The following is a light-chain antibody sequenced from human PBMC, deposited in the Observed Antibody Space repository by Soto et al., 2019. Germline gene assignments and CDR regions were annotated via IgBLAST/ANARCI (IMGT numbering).Light chain of an antibody. Sequence: DIPMTQSPSTLSASVGDRVTITCRASQTISNYLTWYQQRPGKAPKLLIYRSSILQNGVPSRFSGSGSGTEFTLTISSLQPDDFATYYCQQYYIYATFGQWTRGEI. J-gene: IGKJ1*01. CDR3: QQYYIYAT. CDR1: QTISNY. V-gene: IGKV1-5*03. CDR2: RSS.